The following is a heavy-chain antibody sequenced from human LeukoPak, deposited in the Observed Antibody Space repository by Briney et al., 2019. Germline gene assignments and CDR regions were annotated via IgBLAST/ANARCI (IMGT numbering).Heavy chain of an antibody. CDR1: VYSFTDYY. Sequence: ASVTVSFKTSVYSFTDYYIHWVRQAPGQGLEWMAWINPNSAGTNFAPKFQGRVTMTRNTSISTAYMEMSSLRSEDTAVYYCARVHYDSSGYYYYYYYYYMDVWGKGTTVTSSS. V-gene: IGHV1-2*02. J-gene: IGHJ6*03. D-gene: IGHD3-22*01. CDR2: INPNSAGT. CDR3: ARVHYDSSGYYYYYYYYYMDV.